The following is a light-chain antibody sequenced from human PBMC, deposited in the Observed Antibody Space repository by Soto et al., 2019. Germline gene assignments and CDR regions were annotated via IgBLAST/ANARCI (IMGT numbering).Light chain of an antibody. V-gene: IGKV1-9*01. CDR2: AAS. CDR1: QGISSY. CDR3: QQLISYPIT. Sequence: IQLTQSPSSLSASVGDRVTITCRASQGISSYLAWYQQKPGKAPKLLIYAASTLQSGVPSRFSGSGSGTDFTLTISSLQPEDFATYYWQQLISYPITFGQGTRLEIK. J-gene: IGKJ5*01.